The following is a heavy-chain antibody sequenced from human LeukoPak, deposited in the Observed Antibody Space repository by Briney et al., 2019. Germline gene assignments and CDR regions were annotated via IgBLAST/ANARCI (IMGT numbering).Heavy chain of an antibody. V-gene: IGHV3-21*01. CDR1: GFTFSIYS. CDR3: ARANTDGYTYGNFDY. D-gene: IGHD5-18*01. Sequence: GGSLRLSCAASGFTFSIYSMDCVRQAPGKGLEWVSSISSGSTYIYYADSVKGRFTISRDDAKSSLFLQMNSLGAEDTAVYYCARANTDGYTYGNFDYWGQGTLVTVSS. J-gene: IGHJ4*02. CDR2: ISSGSTYI.